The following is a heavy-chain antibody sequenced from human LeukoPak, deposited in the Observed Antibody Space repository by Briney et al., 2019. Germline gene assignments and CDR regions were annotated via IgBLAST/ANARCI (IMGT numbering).Heavy chain of an antibody. CDR2: INHSGST. J-gene: IGHJ4*02. CDR3: ARGGPWFGEFLRFDY. V-gene: IGHV4-34*01. Sequence: SEALSLTCTVSGDSISRGDYYWTWIRQPPGKGLEWIGEINHSGSTNYNPSLKSRVTISVDTSKNQFSLKLSSVTAADTAVYYCARGGPWFGEFLRFDYWGQGTLVTVSS. D-gene: IGHD3-10*01. CDR1: GDSISRGDYY.